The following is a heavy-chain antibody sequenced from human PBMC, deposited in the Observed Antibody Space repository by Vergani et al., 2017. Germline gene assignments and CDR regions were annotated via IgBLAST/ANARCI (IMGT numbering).Heavy chain of an antibody. CDR2: IYHSGTT. J-gene: IGHJ4*02. Sequence: QMQLQESGPGLVKPPGTLSLTCAVSGGSVSSSSWRSWVRQPPGKGLEWIGEIYHSGTTNFNPSLKSRVTMSIDKSKNQFSLKLNSVTAADTAVYYCTGGYGDYGADWGQGILVTVSS. CDR1: GGSVSSSSW. D-gene: IGHD4-17*01. V-gene: IGHV4-4*03. CDR3: TGGYGDYGAD.